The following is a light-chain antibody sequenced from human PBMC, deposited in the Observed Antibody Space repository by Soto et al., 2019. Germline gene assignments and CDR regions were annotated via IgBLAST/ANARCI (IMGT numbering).Light chain of an antibody. CDR2: GAS. CDR1: QTVSSTY. Sequence: EVVLTQSPGTLSLSPGERATLSCRATQTVSSTYLAWYQQRPGQAPRLLIYGASSRAAGIPDRFSGGGSGTDFSRTITRLAPEDFAVYYCHLYGSSTRTFGQGTKVEIK. CDR3: HLYGSSTRT. V-gene: IGKV3-20*01. J-gene: IGKJ1*01.